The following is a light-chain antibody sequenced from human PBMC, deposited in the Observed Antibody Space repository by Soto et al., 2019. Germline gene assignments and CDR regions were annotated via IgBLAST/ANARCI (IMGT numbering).Light chain of an antibody. V-gene: IGLV2-8*01. CDR3: SSYAGSNNFPYV. CDR2: EVN. Sequence: QSALTQPPSASGSPGQSVTISCTGTSSDVGSCNCVSWYQQYPGKAPKLMIYEVNKRPSGVPDRFSGSKSGNTASLTVSGLQAEDEADYYCSSYAGSNNFPYVFGNGTKVTVL. CDR1: SSDVGSCNC. J-gene: IGLJ1*01.